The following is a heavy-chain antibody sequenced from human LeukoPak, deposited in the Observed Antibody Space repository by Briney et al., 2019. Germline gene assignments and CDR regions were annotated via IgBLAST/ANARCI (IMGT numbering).Heavy chain of an antibody. D-gene: IGHD7-27*01. CDR3: AQGITGAAFDI. CDR1: GYTFTGYY. J-gene: IGHJ3*02. V-gene: IGHV1-2*02. Sequence: ASVKVSCKASGYTFTGYYMHWVRQAPGQGLEWMGWINPNSGGTNYVQKFQGRVTMTRDTSISTAYMELSRLRSDDTAVYYCAQGITGAAFDIWGQGTMVTVSS. CDR2: INPNSGGT.